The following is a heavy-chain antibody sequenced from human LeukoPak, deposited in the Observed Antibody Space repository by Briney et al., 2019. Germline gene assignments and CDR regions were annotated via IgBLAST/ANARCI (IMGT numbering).Heavy chain of an antibody. D-gene: IGHD3-9*01. CDR1: GYTFTSYD. Sequence: ASVKVSCKASGYTFTSYDINWVRQATGQGLEGMGWMNPNRGNTGYAQKFQGRVTMTRNSSISTAYMELSSLRSEDTAVYYCARAHSLRYFDWLLCFAGDDAFDIWGQGTMVTVSS. CDR3: ARAHSLRYFDWLLCFAGDDAFDI. V-gene: IGHV1-8*01. CDR2: MNPNRGNT. J-gene: IGHJ3*02.